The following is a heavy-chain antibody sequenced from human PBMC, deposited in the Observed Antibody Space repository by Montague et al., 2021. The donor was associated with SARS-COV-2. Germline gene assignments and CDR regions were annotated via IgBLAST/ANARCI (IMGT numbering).Heavy chain of an antibody. J-gene: IGHJ6*02. CDR2: IYHSGST. Sequence: SETLSLTCAVPGGSISSSNWWSWVRQPPWKGLEWIGEIYHSGSTXXNPXXXSRVTISVDKSKNQFSLKLSSVTAADTAVYYCARESSGCFFRRCSRYGMDVWGQGTTVTVSS. D-gene: IGHD6-19*01. V-gene: IGHV4-4*02. CDR3: ARESSGCFFRRCSRYGMDV. CDR1: GGSISSSNW.